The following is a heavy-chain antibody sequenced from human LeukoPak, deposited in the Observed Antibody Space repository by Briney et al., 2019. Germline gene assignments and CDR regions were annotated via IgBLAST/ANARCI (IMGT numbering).Heavy chain of an antibody. CDR2: KRYDGSNK. CDR3: AKDSEWLVFDP. J-gene: IGHJ5*02. Sequence: GGSLRLSCAASGFTFSSYWMHWVRQAPGKGLEWVAFKRYDGSNKYYADSVKGRFTISRDNSRNTLYLQMNSLRAEDTAVYYCAKDSEWLVFDPWGQGTLVTVSS. CDR1: GFTFSSYW. D-gene: IGHD6-19*01. V-gene: IGHV3-30*02.